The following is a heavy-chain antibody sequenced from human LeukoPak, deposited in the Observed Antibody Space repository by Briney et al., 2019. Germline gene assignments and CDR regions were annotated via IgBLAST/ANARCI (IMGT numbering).Heavy chain of an antibody. V-gene: IGHV1-69*13. J-gene: IGHJ6*04. CDR1: GGTFSSYA. CDR3: ARAYCSSTSCYAPTDYYYGMDV. Sequence: ASVKVSCKASGGTFSSYATSWVRQAPEQGLEWMGGIIPIFGTANYAQKFQGRVTITADESTSTAYMELSSLRSEDTAVYYCARAYCSSTSCYAPTDYYYGMDVWGKGTTVTVSS. D-gene: IGHD2-2*01. CDR2: IIPIFGTA.